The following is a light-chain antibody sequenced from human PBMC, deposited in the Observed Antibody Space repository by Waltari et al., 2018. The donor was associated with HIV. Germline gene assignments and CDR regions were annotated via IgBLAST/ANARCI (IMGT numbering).Light chain of an antibody. CDR3: QQYGSSPQA. CDR2: GAS. V-gene: IGKV3-20*01. Sequence: EIVLTQSPGPLSLSPGERATLSCRASQSVRSSYLAWYQQKPGQAPRLLIYGASSSATGIPDRFSGSGSGTDFTLTISRLEPEDFAVYYCQQYGSSPQAFGQGTKVEIK. CDR1: QSVRSSY. J-gene: IGKJ1*01.